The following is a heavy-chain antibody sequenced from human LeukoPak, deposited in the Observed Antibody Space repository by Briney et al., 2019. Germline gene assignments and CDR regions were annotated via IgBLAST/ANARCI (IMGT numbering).Heavy chain of an antibody. CDR1: GYTFTGYY. CDR2: INPNSGGT. CDR3: ARELSKYYYMDV. V-gene: IGHV1-2*02. Sequence: ASVKVSCKASGYTFTGYYMHWVRQAPGQGLEWMGWINPNSGGTNYAQKFQGRVTMTRDTSISAAYMELSRLRSDDTAVYYCARELSKYYYMDVWGKGTTVTVSS. J-gene: IGHJ6*03.